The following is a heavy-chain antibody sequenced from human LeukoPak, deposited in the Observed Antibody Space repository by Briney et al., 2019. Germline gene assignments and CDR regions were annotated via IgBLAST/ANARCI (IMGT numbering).Heavy chain of an antibody. CDR3: ARTMVRGPRYFGYFDY. CDR1: GGSISSGGYY. D-gene: IGHD3-10*01. Sequence: PSQTLSLTCTVSGGSISSGGYYWSWIRQHPGKGLEWIGYIYYSGSTNYNPSLKSRVTISVDTSKNQFSLKLSSVTAADTAVYYCARTMVRGPRYFGYFDYWGQGTLVTVSS. V-gene: IGHV4-61*08. CDR2: IYYSGST. J-gene: IGHJ4*02.